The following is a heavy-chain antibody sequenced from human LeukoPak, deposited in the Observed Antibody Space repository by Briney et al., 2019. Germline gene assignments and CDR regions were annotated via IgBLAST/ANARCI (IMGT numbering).Heavy chain of an antibody. CDR1: GGSISNYY. J-gene: IGHJ4*02. CDR3: ASYGSSRNY. CDR2: IYSRGST. V-gene: IGHV4-59*01. Sequence: SETLSLTCTVSGGSISNYYWSWIRQPPGKGLEWIGYIYSRGSTNYNPSLKSRVTISVDTSKNQFSLKLSSVSAADTAVYYCASYGSSRNYWGQGTLVTVSS. D-gene: IGHD6-6*01.